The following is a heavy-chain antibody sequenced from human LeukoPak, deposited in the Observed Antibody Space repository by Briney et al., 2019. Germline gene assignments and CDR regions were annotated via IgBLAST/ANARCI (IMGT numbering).Heavy chain of an antibody. CDR3: ARDPTDYYYDSSGSFDY. J-gene: IGHJ4*02. CDR1: GGSISSSSYY. V-gene: IGHV4-61*01. Sequence: PSETLSLTCTVSGGSISSSSYYWSWIRQPPGKGLEWIGYISYSGSTNYNPSLKSRVTISLDTSKNQFSLRLSSVTAADTAVYYCARDPTDYYYDSSGSFDYWGQGTLVTVSS. CDR2: ISYSGST. D-gene: IGHD3-22*01.